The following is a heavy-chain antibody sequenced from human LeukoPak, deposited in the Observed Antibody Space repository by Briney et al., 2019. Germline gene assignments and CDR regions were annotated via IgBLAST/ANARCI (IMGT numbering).Heavy chain of an antibody. Sequence: GGSLRLSCAASGFTFSSYWMSWVRQAPGKGLEWVSGINWNGGSTGYADSVKGRFTISRDNAKNSLYLQMNSLRAEDTALYYCARDHSYGSGSYAGYWGQGTLVTVSS. V-gene: IGHV3-20*04. CDR2: INWNGGST. CDR3: ARDHSYGSGSYAGY. CDR1: GFTFSSYW. D-gene: IGHD3-10*01. J-gene: IGHJ4*02.